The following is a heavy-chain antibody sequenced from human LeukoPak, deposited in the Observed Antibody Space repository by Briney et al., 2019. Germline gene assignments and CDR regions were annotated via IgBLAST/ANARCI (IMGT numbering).Heavy chain of an antibody. Sequence: GGSLRLSCAASGFTVSSNYMSWVRQAPGKGLEWVSTIYSVGSTYYADSVKGRFTISRDNSKNTLFLQMNSLRGEDTAVYYCARDPYYDTSGYYYTYYFQQWGQGTLVIVSS. CDR1: GFTVSSNY. D-gene: IGHD3-22*01. CDR2: IYSVGST. J-gene: IGHJ1*01. CDR3: ARDPYYDTSGYYYTYYFQQ. V-gene: IGHV3-66*01.